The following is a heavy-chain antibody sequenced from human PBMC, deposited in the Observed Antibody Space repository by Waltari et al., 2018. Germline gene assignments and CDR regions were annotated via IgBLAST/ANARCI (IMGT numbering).Heavy chain of an antibody. CDR2: ISWNSGSI. J-gene: IGHJ4*02. Sequence: EVQLVESGGGLVQPGRSLRLSCAASGFTFDDYAMHWVRQAPGKGLEWVSGISWNSGSIGYADSVKGRFTISRDNAKNSLYRQMNSLRAEDTAVYYCARDPYYYDSSGMDYWGQGTLVTVSS. D-gene: IGHD3-22*01. CDR3: ARDPYYYDSSGMDY. V-gene: IGHV3-9*01. CDR1: GFTFDDYA.